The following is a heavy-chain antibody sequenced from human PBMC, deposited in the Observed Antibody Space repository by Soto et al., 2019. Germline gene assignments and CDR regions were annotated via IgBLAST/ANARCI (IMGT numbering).Heavy chain of an antibody. CDR3: ARDGSIAAAVPYLDP. Sequence: PGGSLRLSCAASGFTFSSSWMHWVRQAPGKGLVWVSRVSGDGSSTNYADSVKGRFTISRDDAKNTLYLQMNSLRAEDTAVYYCARDGSIAAAVPYLDPWGQGTLVTVSS. J-gene: IGHJ5*02. CDR1: GFTFSSSW. V-gene: IGHV3-74*01. CDR2: VSGDGSST. D-gene: IGHD6-13*01.